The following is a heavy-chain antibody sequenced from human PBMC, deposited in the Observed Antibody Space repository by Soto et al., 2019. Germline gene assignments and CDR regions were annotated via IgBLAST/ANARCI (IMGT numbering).Heavy chain of an antibody. V-gene: IGHV3-66*01. CDR2: IYSGGST. D-gene: IGHD3-10*01. J-gene: IGHJ4*02. CDR3: AQDYYGSGSYYQRY. Sequence: EVQLVESGGGLVQPGGSLRLSCAASGFTVSSNYMSWVRQAPGKGLXXVSVIYSGGSTYYADSVKGRFTISRDNSKNTLYLXMNXLRAEDTAVYYCAQDYYGSGSYYQRYWGQGTLVTVSS. CDR1: GFTVSSNY.